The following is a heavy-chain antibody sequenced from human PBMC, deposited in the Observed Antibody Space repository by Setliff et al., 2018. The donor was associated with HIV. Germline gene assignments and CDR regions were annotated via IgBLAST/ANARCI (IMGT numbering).Heavy chain of an antibody. V-gene: IGHV5-51*01. J-gene: IGHJ4*02. Sequence: PGESLKISCKGSGYSFPSHWIGWVRQMPGKGLEWMGIIYPGDSDTRYSPSFQGQVTIPADKSFSTADLQWSSLKASDTAMYYCARGGVVGGTPFGPNAPPYFDYWGQGTLVTVS. CDR2: IYPGDSDT. CDR1: GYSFPSHW. D-gene: IGHD2-15*01. CDR3: ARGGVVGGTPFGPNAPPYFDY.